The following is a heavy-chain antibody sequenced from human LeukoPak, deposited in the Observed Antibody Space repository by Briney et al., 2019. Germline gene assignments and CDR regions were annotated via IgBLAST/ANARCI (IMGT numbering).Heavy chain of an antibody. CDR2: IYHSGSS. CDR3: AREPLYGSGSYFDY. CDR1: GYSISSGYY. J-gene: IGHJ4*02. D-gene: IGHD3-10*01. Sequence: SETLSLTCTVSGYSISSGYYWGWIRQPPGKGLEWIGSIYHSGSSYYNPSLKSRVSISVDKSKNQFSLKLSSVTAADTAVYYCAREPLYGSGSYFDYWGQGTLVTVSS. V-gene: IGHV4-38-2*02.